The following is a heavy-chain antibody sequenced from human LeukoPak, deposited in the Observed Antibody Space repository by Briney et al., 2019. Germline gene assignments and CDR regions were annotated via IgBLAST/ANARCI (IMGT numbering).Heavy chain of an antibody. J-gene: IGHJ4*02. CDR2: ISAYNGNT. D-gene: IGHD1-1*01. Sequence: GESLKISCKGSGYSFTTYWIGWVRQAPGQGLEWMGWISAYNGNTNYAQKFQGRVTMTEDTSTDTAYMELSSLTSDDTAVYYCAAISTPTTRRAYHFDSWGQGTLVTVSS. CDR1: GYSFTTYW. CDR3: AAISTPTTRRAYHFDS. V-gene: IGHV1-18*04.